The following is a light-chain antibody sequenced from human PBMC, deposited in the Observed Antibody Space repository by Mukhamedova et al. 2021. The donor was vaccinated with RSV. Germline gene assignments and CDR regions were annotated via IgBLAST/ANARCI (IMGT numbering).Light chain of an antibody. V-gene: IGKV1-39*01. CDR3: QQSYSVPPYT. J-gene: IGKJ2*01. CDR2: AAS. Sequence: WYQRRVHGKAPQILIYAASTLQSGVPSRFSGSGSGTDFTLTITNLQPEDCATYYCQQSYSVPPYTFGQGTKVEIK.